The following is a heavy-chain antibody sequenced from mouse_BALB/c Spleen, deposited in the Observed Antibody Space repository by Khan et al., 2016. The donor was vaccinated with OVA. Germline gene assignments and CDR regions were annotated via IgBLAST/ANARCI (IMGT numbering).Heavy chain of an antibody. CDR2: IDHSDSKT. CDR1: GYTFTSYW. V-gene: IGHV1-61*01. CDR3: ARENGNSLYWYVDV. J-gene: IGHJ1*01. Sequence: QVQLQQPGAELVRPGASVKLSCKASGYTFTSYWMNWVKQRPGQGLEWIGMIDHSDSKTHYNQMFKDKATLTVDKSSTTAYLQLSSLTSEDSAVYYSARENGNSLYWYVDVWGAGTTVTVAS. D-gene: IGHD2-1*01.